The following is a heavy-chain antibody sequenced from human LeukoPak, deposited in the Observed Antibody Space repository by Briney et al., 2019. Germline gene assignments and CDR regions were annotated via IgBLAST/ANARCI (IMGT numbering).Heavy chain of an antibody. CDR2: IYYSGST. V-gene: IGHV4-39*01. Sequence: SETLSLTCTVSGGSISTSGSYWGWVRQPPGKGLEWIGIIYYSGSTYYNPSLKSRVTISVDTSKNQFSLKLTSVTAADTAMYYCAKSGGYGLIDYWGQGTLVTVSS. CDR3: AKSGGYGLIDY. CDR1: GGSISTSGSY. J-gene: IGHJ4*02. D-gene: IGHD1-26*01.